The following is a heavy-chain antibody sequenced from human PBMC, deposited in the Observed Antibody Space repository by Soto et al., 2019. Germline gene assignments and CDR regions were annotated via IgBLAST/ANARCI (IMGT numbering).Heavy chain of an antibody. CDR3: ARQWKYYDFWSGYYGYYYGMDV. Sequence: PSETLSLTCTVSGGSISSSSYYWGWIRQPPGKGLEWIGSIYYSGSTYYNPSLKSRVTMSVDTSKNQFSLKLSSVTAADTAVYYCARQWKYYDFWSGYYGYYYGMDVWGQGTTVTVSS. CDR2: IYYSGST. V-gene: IGHV4-39*01. CDR1: GGSISSSSYY. D-gene: IGHD3-3*01. J-gene: IGHJ6*02.